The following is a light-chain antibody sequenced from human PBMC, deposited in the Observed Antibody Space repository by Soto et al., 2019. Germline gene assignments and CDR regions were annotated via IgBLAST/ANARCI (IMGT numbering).Light chain of an antibody. V-gene: IGLV1-47*02. Sequence: QSVLTQPPSASGTPGQRVTISCSGRSSNIGNNYVFWYQQFPGSAPTVLIYSNDQRPSGVPDRFSGSKSGTSASLAISGLRSEDEADYYCAAWDDSLTMLFGGGTKLTVL. CDR2: SND. CDR1: SSNIGNNY. J-gene: IGLJ3*02. CDR3: AAWDDSLTML.